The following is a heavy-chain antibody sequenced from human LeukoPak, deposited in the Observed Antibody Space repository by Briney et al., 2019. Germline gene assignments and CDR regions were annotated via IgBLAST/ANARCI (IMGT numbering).Heavy chain of an antibody. V-gene: IGHV4-30-2*01. CDR3: AREVAAAYWFDP. J-gene: IGHJ5*02. CDR1: GGSISSGGYS. Sequence: SETLSLTCAVSGGSISSGGYSWSWIRQPPGKGLEWIGYIYHSGSTYYNPSLKSRVTISVDRSKNQFSLKLSSVTAADTAVYYCAREVAAAYWFDPWGQGTLVTVSS. CDR2: IYHSGST. D-gene: IGHD6-13*01.